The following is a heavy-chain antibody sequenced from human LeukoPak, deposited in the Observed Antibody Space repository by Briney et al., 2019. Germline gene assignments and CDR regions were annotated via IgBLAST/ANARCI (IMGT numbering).Heavy chain of an antibody. CDR1: GGSISSYY. V-gene: IGHV4-59*01. J-gene: IGHJ4*02. CDR2: IYYTGTT. CDR3: VRDKGDGTRPSSERFDY. D-gene: IGHD5-24*01. Sequence: SETLSLTCTVSGGSISSYYWSWLRQPPGRGLEWIGYIYYTGTTNYNPSLKSRAAISVDASKNQFSLDLTSVTAADTAVYCCVRDKGDGTRPSSERFDYWGQGTLVTVSS.